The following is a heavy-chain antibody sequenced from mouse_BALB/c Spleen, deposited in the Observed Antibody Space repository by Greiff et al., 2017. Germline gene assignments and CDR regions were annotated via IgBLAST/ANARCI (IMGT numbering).Heavy chain of an antibody. J-gene: IGHJ2*01. CDR1: GFNIKDYY. CDR3: ARGLYGNYVYFDY. Sequence: VQLQQSGAELVRPGALVKLSCKASGFNIKDYYMHWVKQRPEQGLEWIGWIDPENGNTIYDPKFQGKASITADTSSNTAYLQLSSLTSEDTAVYYCARGLYGNYVYFDYWGQGTTLTVSS. V-gene: IGHV14-1*02. CDR2: IDPENGNT. D-gene: IGHD2-10*02.